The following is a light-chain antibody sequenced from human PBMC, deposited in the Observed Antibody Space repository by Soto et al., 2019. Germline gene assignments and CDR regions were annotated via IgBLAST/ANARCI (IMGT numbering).Light chain of an antibody. CDR3: QQYESYSPWT. V-gene: IGKV1-5*01. J-gene: IGKJ1*01. CDR2: DAS. Sequence: DIEITQSPSALSASVGDRATITCRASRSISSWLAWYQQKPGKAPKLLIYDASTLQCGVPSSYSGSGSGTEFTLTISNLQPDDFATYYCQQYESYSPWTFGQGTKVDIK. CDR1: RSISSW.